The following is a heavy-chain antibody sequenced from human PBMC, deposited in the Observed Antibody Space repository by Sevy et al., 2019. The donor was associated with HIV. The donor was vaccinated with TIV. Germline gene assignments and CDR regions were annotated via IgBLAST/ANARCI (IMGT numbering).Heavy chain of an antibody. V-gene: IGHV1-24*01. J-gene: IGHJ4*02. CDR3: ATTKDYYDNSGDPFDY. CDR1: GYTLTKLS. D-gene: IGHD3-22*01. CDR2: FDPEDGET. Sequence: ASVKVSCKVSGYTLTKLSMHWVRQAPGKGLEWMGSFDPEDGETIHAQRFQGRLSMTEDTSTETAYMELSSLSSEDTAVYYCATTKDYYDNSGDPFDYCGQGSLVTVSS.